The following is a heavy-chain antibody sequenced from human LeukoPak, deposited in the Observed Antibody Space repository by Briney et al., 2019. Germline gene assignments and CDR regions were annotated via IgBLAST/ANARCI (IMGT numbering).Heavy chain of an antibody. CDR3: ARGVGSYGNDYNYGMDV. CDR1: GFTVSSNY. Sequence: TGGSLRLSCAVSGFTVSSNYMNWVRQAPGKGLEWVSVIYSGGSTYYADSVKGRFTISRDNSKNTLYLQMNSLRAEDTAVYYCARGVGSYGNDYNYGMDVWGQGTMVIVSS. J-gene: IGHJ6*02. D-gene: IGHD5-18*01. CDR2: IYSGGST. V-gene: IGHV3-53*01.